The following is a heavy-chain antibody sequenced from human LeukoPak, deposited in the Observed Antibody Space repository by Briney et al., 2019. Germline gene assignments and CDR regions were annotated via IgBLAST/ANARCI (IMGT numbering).Heavy chain of an antibody. J-gene: IGHJ3*02. D-gene: IGHD3-9*01. Sequence: PSETLSLTCTVSGGSISSSSFYWGWIRQPPGKGLEWIGSIYYSGSTYYNPSLKSRVTISVDTSKNQSSLKLSSVTAADTAVYYCASPRNNYDILTEEAFDICRQGTMVTVSS. CDR3: ASPRNNYDILTEEAFDI. V-gene: IGHV4-39*01. CDR2: IYYSGST. CDR1: GGSISSSSFY.